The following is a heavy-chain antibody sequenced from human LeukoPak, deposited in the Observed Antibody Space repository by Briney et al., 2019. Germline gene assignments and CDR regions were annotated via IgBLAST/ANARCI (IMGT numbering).Heavy chain of an antibody. J-gene: IGHJ6*02. CDR2: ISYDGVNK. Sequence: PGGSLRLSCVASGFTLSNYGIHWVRQAPGKGLEWIGVISYDGVNKYQADSVKGCLTMSRDNSKNTLFLQMDSLRAEDTAVYYCARDRVMYYYFGMDVWGHGTTVTVSS. CDR3: ARDRVMYYYFGMDV. V-gene: IGHV3-30*03. CDR1: GFTLSNYG. D-gene: IGHD3-3*01.